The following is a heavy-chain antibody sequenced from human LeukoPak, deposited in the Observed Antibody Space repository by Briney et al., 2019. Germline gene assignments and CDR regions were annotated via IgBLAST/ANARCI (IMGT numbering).Heavy chain of an antibody. V-gene: IGHV1-69*13. CDR2: IIPIFGTA. CDR3: AKEPYYYDSSGYYNWFDP. J-gene: IGHJ5*02. CDR1: GGTLSNYT. Sequence: ASVKVSCKASGGTLSNYTISWVRQAPGQGLEWTGGIIPIFGTANYAQKFQGRVTITADESTSTAYMELSSLRSEDTAVYYCAKEPYYYDSSGYYNWFDPWGQGTLVTVSS. D-gene: IGHD3-22*01.